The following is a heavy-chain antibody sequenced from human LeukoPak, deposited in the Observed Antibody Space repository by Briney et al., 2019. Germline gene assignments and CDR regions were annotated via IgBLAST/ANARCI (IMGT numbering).Heavy chain of an antibody. CDR3: ARQGSGWYYFDY. J-gene: IGHJ4*02. CDR2: IYYSGST. Sequence: SETLSLTCTVSGGSISSHYWSWIRQPPGKGLEWIGYIYYSGSTNYIPSLNSRATMSVDTSKHQFSLKLNFVTAADTAVYYCARQGSGWYYFDYWGQGTVVTVSS. CDR1: GGSISSHY. D-gene: IGHD6-19*01. V-gene: IGHV4-59*08.